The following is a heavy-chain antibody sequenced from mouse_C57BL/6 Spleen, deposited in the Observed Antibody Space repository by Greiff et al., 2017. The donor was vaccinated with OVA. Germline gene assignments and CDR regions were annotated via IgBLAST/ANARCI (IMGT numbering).Heavy chain of an antibody. J-gene: IGHJ4*01. CDR2: INPGSGGT. D-gene: IGHD2-4*01. V-gene: IGHV1-54*01. CDR3: ARSYYDYDGDYAMDY. CDR1: GYAFTNYL. Sequence: QVQLKASGAELVRPGTSVKVSCKASGYAFTNYLIEWVKQRPGQGLEWIGVINPGSGGTNYNEKFKGKATLTADKSSSTAYMQLSSLTSEDSAVYFCARSYYDYDGDYAMDYWGQGTSVTVSS.